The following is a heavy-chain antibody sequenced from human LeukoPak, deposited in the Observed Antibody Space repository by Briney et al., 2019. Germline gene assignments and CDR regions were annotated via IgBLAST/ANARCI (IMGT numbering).Heavy chain of an antibody. CDR2: IYYSGST. V-gene: IGHV4-31*03. Sequence: SQTLSLTCTVSGGSISSGGYYWSWIRQHPGKGLEWIGYIYYSGSTYYNPSLKSRVTISVDTSKYQFSLRLSSVTAADTAVYYCARSVSFIAAAGNWFDPWGQGTLVTVSS. CDR1: GGSISSGGYY. D-gene: IGHD6-13*01. CDR3: ARSVSFIAAAGNWFDP. J-gene: IGHJ5*02.